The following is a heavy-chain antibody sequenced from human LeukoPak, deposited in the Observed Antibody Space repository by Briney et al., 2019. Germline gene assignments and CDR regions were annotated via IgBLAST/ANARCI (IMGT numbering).Heavy chain of an antibody. CDR1: GFSISSYY. CDR3: AREKEGLAAAGFDN. CDR2: IYYSGST. J-gene: IGHJ4*02. V-gene: IGHV4-59*01. D-gene: IGHD6-13*01. Sequence: SETLSLTCTGSGFSISSYYWSWIGQPPGKGLEGLGYIYYSGSTNYNPSLKSRVTISVDTSKNQFSLKLSYVTAADTAVYYCAREKEGLAAAGFDNWGQGTLVTVSS.